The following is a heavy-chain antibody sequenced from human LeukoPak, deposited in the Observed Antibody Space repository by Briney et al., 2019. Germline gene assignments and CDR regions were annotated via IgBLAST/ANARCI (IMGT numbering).Heavy chain of an antibody. D-gene: IGHD7-27*01. CDR1: GFTFSSYG. Sequence: GRSLRLSCAASGFTFSSYGMHWVRQAPGKGLEWVSYISSSGSTIYYADPVKGRFTISRDNAKNSLYLQMNSLRAEDTAVYYCARGWGIYDSFDYWGQGTLVTVSS. CDR2: ISSSGSTI. CDR3: ARGWGIYDSFDY. J-gene: IGHJ4*02. V-gene: IGHV3-48*04.